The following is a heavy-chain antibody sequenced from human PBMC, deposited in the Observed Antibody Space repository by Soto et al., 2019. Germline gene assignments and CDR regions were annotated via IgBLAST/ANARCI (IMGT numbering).Heavy chain of an antibody. V-gene: IGHV3-30*18. CDR3: AKVTGYCSSSSCSREYYYYYGLDV. Sequence: QVQLVESGGGVVQPGRSLRLSCAASGFTFSSYGMHWVRQAPGKGLEWVAVISYDGGNKYYGDSVKGRFTIARDNPKNTLYLQRDSLRPEDTAGYYCAKVTGYCSSSSCSREYYYYYGLDVWGQGTTVTVSS. CDR1: GFTFSSYG. CDR2: ISYDGGNK. J-gene: IGHJ6*02. D-gene: IGHD2-2*01.